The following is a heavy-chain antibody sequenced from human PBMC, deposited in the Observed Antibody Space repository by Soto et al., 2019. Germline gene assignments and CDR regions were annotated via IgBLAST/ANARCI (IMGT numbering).Heavy chain of an antibody. CDR1: GYSFTSHW. CDR3: ARCGSAHYGMDV. J-gene: IGHJ6*02. CDR2: IDPSDSYT. V-gene: IGHV5-10-1*01. D-gene: IGHD2-21*01. Sequence: PGESLKISCKGSGYSFTSHWISWVRQMPGKGLEWMGRIDPSDSYTNYSPSFQGHVTISADKSISTAYLQWSSLKASDTAMYYCARCGSAHYGMDVWGQGTTVTVSS.